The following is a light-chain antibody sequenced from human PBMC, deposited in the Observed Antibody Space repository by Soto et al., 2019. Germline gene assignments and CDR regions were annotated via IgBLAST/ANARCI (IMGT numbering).Light chain of an antibody. V-gene: IGLV2-14*03. CDR1: SSDVGGYNY. J-gene: IGLJ1*01. Sequence: QSVLTQPASVSGSPGQSITISCTGTSSDVGGYNYVSWYQQHPGKAPKLIIHDVTDRPSGVSNRFSGSESGNTASLTISGLQAEDEADYYCSSYANRAAPYVFGTGTKVPS. CDR2: DVT. CDR3: SSYANRAAPYV.